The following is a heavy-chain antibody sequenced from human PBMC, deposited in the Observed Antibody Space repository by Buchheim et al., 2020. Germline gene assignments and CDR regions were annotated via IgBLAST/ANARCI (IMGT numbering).Heavy chain of an antibody. CDR2: IYYSGST. J-gene: IGHJ4*02. CDR3: ATASGTYYDILTGYYRFDY. Sequence: QVQLQQWGAGLLKPSQTLSLTCTVSGGSISSGGYYWSWIRQHPGKGLEWIGYIYYSGSTYYNPSLKSRVTISVDTSKNQFSLKLSSVTAADTAVYYCATASGTYYDILTGYYRFDYWGQGTL. CDR1: GGSISSGGYY. V-gene: IGHV4-31*03. D-gene: IGHD3-9*01.